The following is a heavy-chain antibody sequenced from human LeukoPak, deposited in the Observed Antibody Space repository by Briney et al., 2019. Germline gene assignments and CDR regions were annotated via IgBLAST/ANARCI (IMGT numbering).Heavy chain of an antibody. CDR2: IYTSGST. CDR3: ARSQYYDFWSGYYTPFDY. V-gene: IGHV4-61*02. CDR1: GGSISSGSYY. D-gene: IGHD3-3*01. J-gene: IGHJ4*02. Sequence: PAQTLSLTCTVSGGSISSGSYYWSWIRQPAGKGLEWIGRIYTSGSTNYNPSLKSRVTISVDTSKNQFSLKLSSVTAADTAVYYCARSQYYDFWSGYYTPFDYWGQGTPVTVSS.